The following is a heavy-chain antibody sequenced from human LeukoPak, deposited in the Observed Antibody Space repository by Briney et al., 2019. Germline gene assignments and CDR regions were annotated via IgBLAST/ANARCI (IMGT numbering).Heavy chain of an antibody. J-gene: IGHJ4*02. CDR3: ARAPINYYDSDFDY. D-gene: IGHD3-22*01. CDR1: GYTFTSYG. Sequence: PGASVKVSCKASGYTFTSYGISWVRQAPGQGLEWMGWINPNSGGTNYAQKFQGRVTMTRDTSISTAYMELSRLRSDDTAVYYCARAPINYYDSDFDYWGQGTLVTVSS. CDR2: INPNSGGT. V-gene: IGHV1-2*02.